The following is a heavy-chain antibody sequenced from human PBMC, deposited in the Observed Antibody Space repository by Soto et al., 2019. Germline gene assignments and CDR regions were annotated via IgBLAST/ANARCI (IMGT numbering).Heavy chain of an antibody. CDR2: ISGSGGST. Sequence: PGGSLRLSCAASGFTFSSYAMSWVRQAPGKGLEWVSAISGSGGSTYYADSVKGRFTISRDNSKNTLYLQMNSLRAEDTAVYYCAKDPPRRRSGEEEGVAFDIWGQGTMVT. D-gene: IGHD3-16*01. V-gene: IGHV3-23*01. CDR3: AKDPPRRRSGEEEGVAFDI. CDR1: GFTFSSYA. J-gene: IGHJ3*02.